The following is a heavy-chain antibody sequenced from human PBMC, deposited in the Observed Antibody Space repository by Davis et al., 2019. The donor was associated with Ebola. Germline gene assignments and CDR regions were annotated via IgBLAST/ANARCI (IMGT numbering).Heavy chain of an antibody. CDR3: ARATDYYDSSGYYIDY. V-gene: IGHV3-21*01. J-gene: IGHJ4*02. CDR1: GFTFSSYS. D-gene: IGHD3-22*01. CDR2: ISSSSSYI. Sequence: GESLKISCAASGFTFSSYSMNWVRQAPGKGLEWVSSISSSSSYIYYADSVKGRFTISRDNAKNSLYLQMNSLRAEDTAVYYCARATDYYDSSGYYIDYWGQGTLVTVSS.